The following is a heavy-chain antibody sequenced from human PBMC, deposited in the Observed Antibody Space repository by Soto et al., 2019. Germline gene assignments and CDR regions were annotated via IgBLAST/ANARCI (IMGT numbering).Heavy chain of an antibody. Sequence: SETLSLTCTVSGGSISSGGYYWSWIRQHPGKGLEWIGYIYYSGSTYYNQSLKSRVTISVDTSKNQFSLKLSSVTAADTAVYYCARGGPDELLLFDYWGQGTLVTVSS. D-gene: IGHD2-15*01. V-gene: IGHV4-31*03. CDR3: ARGGPDELLLFDY. CDR2: IYYSGST. J-gene: IGHJ4*02. CDR1: GGSISSGGYY.